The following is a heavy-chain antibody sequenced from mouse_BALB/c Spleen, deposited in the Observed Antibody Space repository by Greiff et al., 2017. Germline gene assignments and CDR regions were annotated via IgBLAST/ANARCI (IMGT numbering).Heavy chain of an antibody. V-gene: IGHV1-54*03. CDR3: ARSGGNYAMDY. D-gene: IGHD2-14*01. CDR1: GYAFTNYL. CDR2: INPGSGGT. Sequence: VQLQEFGAELVRPGTSVKVSCKASGYAFTNYLIERVKQRPGQVLEWIGVINPGSGGTNYNEKFKGKATLTADKSSSTAYMQLSSLTSDDSAVYFCARSGGNYAMDYWGQGTSVTVSS. J-gene: IGHJ4*01.